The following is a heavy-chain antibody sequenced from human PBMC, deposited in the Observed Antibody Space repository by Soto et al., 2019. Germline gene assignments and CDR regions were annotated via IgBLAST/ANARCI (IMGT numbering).Heavy chain of an antibody. CDR1: GFTFSSYG. J-gene: IGHJ6*02. CDR3: ARDWHYWVPYGMDV. CDR2: IWYDGSNK. D-gene: IGHD2-2*01. Sequence: QVQLVESGGGVVQPGRSLRLSCAASGFTFSSYGMHWVRQAPGKGLAWVAVIWYDGSNKYYADSVKGRFTISRDNSKNTLYRQMNSLRAEDTAVYYCARDWHYWVPYGMDVWGQGTTVTVSS. V-gene: IGHV3-33*01.